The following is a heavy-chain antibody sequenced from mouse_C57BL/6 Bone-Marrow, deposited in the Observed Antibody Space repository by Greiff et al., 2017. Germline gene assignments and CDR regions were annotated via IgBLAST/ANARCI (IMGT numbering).Heavy chain of an antibody. CDR2: IYPGSGST. CDR3: ARGPLAYYAMDY. CDR1: GYTFTSYW. Sequence: QVQLQQPGAELVKPGASVKMSCKASGYTFTSYWITWVKQRPGQGLEWIGDIYPGSGSTNYNEKFKSKATLTVDTSSSTAYMLHSSLTSEDSAVYYCARGPLAYYAMDYGGQGTSVTVSA. J-gene: IGHJ4*01. V-gene: IGHV1-55*01.